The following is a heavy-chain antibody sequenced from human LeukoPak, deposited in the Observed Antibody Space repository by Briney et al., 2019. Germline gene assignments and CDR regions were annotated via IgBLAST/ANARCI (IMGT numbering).Heavy chain of an antibody. CDR3: ARDHDYYYDSSYP. J-gene: IGHJ5*02. CDR1: GGTFSGYA. Sequence: SVKVSCEASGGTFSGYAISCVRQAPGQGLEWMGGIIPIFGTANYAQKFQGRVTITADESTSTAYMELSSLRSEDTAVYYCARDHDYYYDSSYPWGQGTLVTVSS. V-gene: IGHV1-69*13. CDR2: IIPIFGTA. D-gene: IGHD3-22*01.